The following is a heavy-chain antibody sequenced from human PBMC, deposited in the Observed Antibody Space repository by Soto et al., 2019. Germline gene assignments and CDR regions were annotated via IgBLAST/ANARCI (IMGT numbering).Heavy chain of an antibody. CDR1: GFTFNNYW. CDR2: VNREGTGT. Sequence: GGSLRLSCVASGFTFNNYWMHWVRQVPGRGPEWVSRVNREGTGTTYADSVKGRFTISRDNAKNMLFLQMNSLRPEDTAVYYCTRVGGGSGNYDYWGQGTQVTV. CDR3: TRVGGGSGNYDY. D-gene: IGHD3-10*01. J-gene: IGHJ4*02. V-gene: IGHV3-74*03.